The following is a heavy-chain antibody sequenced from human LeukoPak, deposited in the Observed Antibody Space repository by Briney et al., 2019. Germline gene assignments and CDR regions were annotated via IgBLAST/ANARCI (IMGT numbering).Heavy chain of an antibody. V-gene: IGHV1-18*01. CDR2: ISPYSGNT. CDR1: GYTFRSYG. D-gene: IGHD2-21*02. J-gene: IGHJ4*02. Sequence: ASVTDSCKASGYTFRSYGISWVRQAPGQGLEWMGWISPYSGNTNYAQKLQGRVTMTTDTSTSTAYMELRSLRSDDTAVYYCARDRTACCGGDCYIDYWGQGTLVTVSS. CDR3: ARDRTACCGGDCYIDY.